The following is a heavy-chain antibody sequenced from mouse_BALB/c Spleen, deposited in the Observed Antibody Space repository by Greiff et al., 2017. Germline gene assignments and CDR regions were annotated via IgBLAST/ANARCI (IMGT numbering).Heavy chain of an antibody. V-gene: IGHV14-3*02. CDR1: GFNIKDTY. CDR3: ARARYAMDY. Sequence: EVMLVESGAELVKPGASVKLSCTASGFNIKDTYMHWVKQRPEQGLEWIGRIDPANGNTKYDPKFQGKATITADTSSNTAYLQLSSLTSEDTAVYYCARARYAMDYWGQGTSVTVSS. J-gene: IGHJ4*01. D-gene: IGHD3-1*01. CDR2: IDPANGNT.